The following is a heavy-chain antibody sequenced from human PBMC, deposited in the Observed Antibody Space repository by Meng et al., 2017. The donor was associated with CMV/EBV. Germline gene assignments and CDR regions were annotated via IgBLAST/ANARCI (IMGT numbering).Heavy chain of an antibody. V-gene: IGHV4-39*01. CDR1: CASISSSSSY. D-gene: IGHD2-2*01. CDR2: IYYSGST. Sequence: CTVSCASISSSSSYWGWIRQPPGKGLEWIGSIYYSGSTYYNPSLKSRVTISVDTSKNQFSLKLSSVTAADTAVYYCARQYQLLHFDYWGQGTLVTVSS. CDR3: ARQYQLLHFDY. J-gene: IGHJ4*02.